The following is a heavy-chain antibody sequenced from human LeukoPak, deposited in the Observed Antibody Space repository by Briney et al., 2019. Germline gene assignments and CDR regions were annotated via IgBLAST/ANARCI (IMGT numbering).Heavy chain of an antibody. J-gene: IGHJ4*02. Sequence: PGGSLRLSCAASGFTFSTYAINWVRQAPGKGLEWVSATSATGDTTSYAGSVKGRFIISRDNSKNTLYLQMSSLRAEDTAVYYCAKDQEIYSGSDYYFDYCGQGTLVTVSS. D-gene: IGHD1-26*01. V-gene: IGHV3-23*01. CDR1: GFTFSTYA. CDR3: AKDQEIYSGSDYYFDY. CDR2: TSATGDTT.